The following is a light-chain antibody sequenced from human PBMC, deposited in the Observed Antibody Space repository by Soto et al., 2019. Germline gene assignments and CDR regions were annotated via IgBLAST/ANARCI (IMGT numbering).Light chain of an antibody. Sequence: DIQMTQSPSSLSVSIGDRITITCRSSQSISVYLNWYQKKPGTPPKLLIYAASNLQSGVPSRFIGSGSGTDFTLTISSLQPEDFAVYYCQLYGRSTMYTFGQGTRLEIK. CDR2: AAS. J-gene: IGKJ2*01. V-gene: IGKV1-39*02. CDR1: QSISVY. CDR3: QLYGRSTMYT.